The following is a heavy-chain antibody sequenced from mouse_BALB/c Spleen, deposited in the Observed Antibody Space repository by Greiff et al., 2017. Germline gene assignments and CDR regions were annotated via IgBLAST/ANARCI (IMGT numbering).Heavy chain of an antibody. CDR3: ASGNYGGFAY. V-gene: IGHV14-3*02. CDR1: GFNIKDTY. J-gene: IGHJ3*01. D-gene: IGHD2-1*01. CDR2: IDPANGNT. Sequence: VQLQQSGAEHVKPGASVKLSCTASGFNIKDTYMHWVKQRPEQGLEWIGRIDPANGNTKYDPKFQGKATITADTSSNTAYLQLSSLTSEDTAVYYCASGNYGGFAYWGQGTLVTVSA.